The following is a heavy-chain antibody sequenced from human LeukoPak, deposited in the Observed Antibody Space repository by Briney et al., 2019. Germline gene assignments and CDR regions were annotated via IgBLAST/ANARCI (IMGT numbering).Heavy chain of an antibody. D-gene: IGHD3-10*01. CDR3: AKDAVAPGSGGDYFDY. J-gene: IGHJ4*02. V-gene: IGHV3-23*01. Sequence: PGGSLRLSCAASGFTFSSNAMSWVRQAPGKGLEWVSVITGKGGSTYYADSVKGRFAISRDNSKNTLSLQMNSLRAEDTAVYYCAKDAVAPGSGGDYFDYWGQGTLVTVSS. CDR1: GFTFSSNA. CDR2: ITGKGGST.